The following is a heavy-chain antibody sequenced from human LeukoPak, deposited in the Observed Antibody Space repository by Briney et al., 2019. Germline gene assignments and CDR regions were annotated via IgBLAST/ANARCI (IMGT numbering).Heavy chain of an antibody. V-gene: IGHV3-74*01. CDR2: VDVHGQGT. CDR3: ARSNYDSATFYYHLDL. Sequence: GGSLRLSCAASGFTFSSYWMHWVRQAPGKGPVWVSRVDVHGQGTAYADSVKGRFTISRDNAKNTLSLQMNSLSAEDTAVYYCARSNYDSATFYYHLDLWGQGTLVTVSS. D-gene: IGHD2/OR15-2a*01. J-gene: IGHJ5*02. CDR1: GFTFSSYW.